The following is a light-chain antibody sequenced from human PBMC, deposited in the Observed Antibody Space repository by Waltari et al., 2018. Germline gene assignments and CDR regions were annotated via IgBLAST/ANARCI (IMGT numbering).Light chain of an antibody. Sequence: DVVMTQSPLSLPVTLGQPASTSCRSSQSLVYSDGNTYWNWFQQRPGQSPRRLIYKVSNRDSGVPDRFGGSGSGTDFTLEISRVEAEDVAVYYCMQGSHWPYTFGQGTKLEIK. V-gene: IGKV2-30*01. CDR2: KVS. CDR3: MQGSHWPYT. CDR1: QSLVYSDGNTY. J-gene: IGKJ2*01.